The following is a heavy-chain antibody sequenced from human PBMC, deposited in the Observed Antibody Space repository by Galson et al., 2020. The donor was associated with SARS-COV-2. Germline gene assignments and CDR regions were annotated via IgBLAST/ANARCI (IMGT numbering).Heavy chain of an antibody. Sequence: ASVKVSCKASGYTFTGYYMHWVRQAPGQGLEWMGWINPNSGGTNYAQKFQGRVTMTRDTSISTAYMELTSLRSDDTAVYYCARVVGATPSDYWGQGTLVTVSS. CDR3: ARVVGATPSDY. V-gene: IGHV1-2*02. D-gene: IGHD1-26*01. CDR1: GYTFTGYY. J-gene: IGHJ4*02. CDR2: INPNSGGT.